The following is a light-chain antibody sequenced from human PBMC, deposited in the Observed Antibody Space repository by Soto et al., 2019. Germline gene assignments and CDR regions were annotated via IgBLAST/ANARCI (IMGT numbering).Light chain of an antibody. CDR3: QQYYDVPVT. CDR2: WAS. J-gene: IGKJ5*01. Sequence: IVMTHSPDSLTVSLGERATINCTASQPVLRSSNNKNHLAWYQQKPTQSPKMLISWASTRESGVPDRFSGSGSGTEFTLTISSLQAEDAAVYYCQQYYDVPVTFGQGTRLEIK. V-gene: IGKV4-1*01. CDR1: QPVLRSSNNKNH.